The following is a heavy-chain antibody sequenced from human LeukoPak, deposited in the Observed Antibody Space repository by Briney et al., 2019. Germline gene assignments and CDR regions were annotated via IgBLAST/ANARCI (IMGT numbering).Heavy chain of an antibody. CDR1: GYSISSGYY. CDR2: IYHSGST. D-gene: IGHD2-2*02. Sequence: SETLSLTCAVSGYSISSGYYWGWVRQPPGKGLEWIGSIYHSGSTYYNPSLKSRVTISVDTSKNQFSLKLSSVTAADTAVYYCARRDIVVVPAAILDAFDIWGQGTMVTVSS. CDR3: ARRDIVVVPAAILDAFDI. J-gene: IGHJ3*02. V-gene: IGHV4-38-2*01.